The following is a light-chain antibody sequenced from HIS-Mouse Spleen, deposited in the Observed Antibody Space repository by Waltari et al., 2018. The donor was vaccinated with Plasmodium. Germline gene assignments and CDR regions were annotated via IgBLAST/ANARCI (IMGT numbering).Light chain of an antibody. CDR1: SSDVGGYNY. CDR2: DVR. V-gene: IGLV2-14*03. CDR3: SSYTSSSTRV. Sequence: QSALTQPVSVSGSPGQSITISCTGTSSDVGGYNYVSWYQQQPGKAPKLMIYDVRNRPSGVSNRFSGSKSGNTASLTISGLQAEDEADYYCSSYTSSSTRVFGGGTKLTVL. J-gene: IGLJ3*02.